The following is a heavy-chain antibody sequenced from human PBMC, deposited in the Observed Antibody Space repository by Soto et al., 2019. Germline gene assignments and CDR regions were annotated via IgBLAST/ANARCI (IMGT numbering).Heavy chain of an antibody. CDR1: GGTFSSYA. CDR2: IIPIFGTA. D-gene: IGHD3-10*01. V-gene: IGHV1-69*13. Sequence: GASXKVSCKASGGTFSSYAISWVRQAPGQGLEWMGGIIPIFGTANYAQKFQGRVTITADESTSTAYMELSSLRSEDTAVYYCARDRHYYGSGKPLNYFDYWGQGTLVTVSS. CDR3: ARDRHYYGSGKPLNYFDY. J-gene: IGHJ4*02.